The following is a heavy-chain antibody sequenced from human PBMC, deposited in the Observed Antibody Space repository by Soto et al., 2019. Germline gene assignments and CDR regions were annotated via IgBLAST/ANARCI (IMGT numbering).Heavy chain of an antibody. D-gene: IGHD6-13*01. CDR1: GYTFTSYA. V-gene: IGHV1-3*01. CDR3: ARIQYGSSGSRACDI. Sequence: QVQLVQSGAEVKKPGASVKVSCKASGYTFTSYAMHWVRQAPGQRLEWMGWINAGNGNTKYSQKFQGRVTITRDTSARTAYMELSSLRSEDTAVYYCARIQYGSSGSRACDIWGQGTMVTVSS. CDR2: INAGNGNT. J-gene: IGHJ3*02.